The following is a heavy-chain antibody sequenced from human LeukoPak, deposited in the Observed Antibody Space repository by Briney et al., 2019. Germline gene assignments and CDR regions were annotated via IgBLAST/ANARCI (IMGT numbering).Heavy chain of an antibody. CDR2: IIPILGIA. J-gene: IGHJ1*01. CDR1: GGTFSSYA. CDR3: ARSYDYGDYVTRSQH. Sequence: SVKVSCKASGGTFSSYAISWVRQAPGQGLEWMGRIIPILGIANYAQKFQGRVTITADKSTSTAYMELSSLRSEDTAVYYCARSYDYGDYVTRSQHWGQGTLVTVSS. V-gene: IGHV1-69*04. D-gene: IGHD4-17*01.